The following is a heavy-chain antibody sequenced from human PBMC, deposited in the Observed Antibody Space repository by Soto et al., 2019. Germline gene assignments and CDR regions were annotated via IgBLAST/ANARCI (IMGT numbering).Heavy chain of an antibody. CDR3: ARDTLVYGSGSYYNY. CDR1: GFTFSSYG. D-gene: IGHD3-10*01. Sequence: QVQLVESGGGVVQPGRSLRLSCAASGFTFSSYGMHWVRQAPGKGLEWVAVIWYDGSNKYYADSVTGRFTISRDNSKNTLYLQMNSLRAEDTAVYYCARDTLVYGSGSYYNYWGQGTLVTVSS. V-gene: IGHV3-33*01. J-gene: IGHJ4*02. CDR2: IWYDGSNK.